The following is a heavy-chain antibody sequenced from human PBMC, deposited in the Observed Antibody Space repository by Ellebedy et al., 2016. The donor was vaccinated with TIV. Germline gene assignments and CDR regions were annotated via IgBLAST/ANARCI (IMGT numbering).Heavy chain of an antibody. V-gene: IGHV4-39*01. J-gene: IGHJ5*02. D-gene: IGHD3-10*01. CDR2: IYYSGST. CDR3: ARWFGELLYVRWFDP. Sequence: SETLSLTCTVSGDSISRSSYYWGWIRQPPGKGLEWIGSIYYSGSTDYNPSLKSRVTISAATSKNEISLRLSSVTAADTAVYYCARWFGELLYVRWFDPWGQGTLVTVSS. CDR1: GDSISRSSYY.